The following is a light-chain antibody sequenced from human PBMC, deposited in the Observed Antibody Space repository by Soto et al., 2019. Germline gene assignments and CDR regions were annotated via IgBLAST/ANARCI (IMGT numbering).Light chain of an antibody. CDR1: QSVSSSY. V-gene: IGKV3-20*01. CDR2: AAA. Sequence: EVVLTQSPGTLSLSPGERVTLSCRASQSVSSSYLAWYQQKPGQAPRLLIYAAASRAAGIPDRFSGSGSGTHFNLTISRLEPEDYAVYYWQHHSSSLWTFGQGTKVEIK. CDR3: QHHSSSLWT. J-gene: IGKJ1*01.